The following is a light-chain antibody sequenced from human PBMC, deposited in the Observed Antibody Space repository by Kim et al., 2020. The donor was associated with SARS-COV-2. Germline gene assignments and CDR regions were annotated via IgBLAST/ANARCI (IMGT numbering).Light chain of an antibody. J-gene: IGKJ4*01. CDR2: AAS. CDR1: QGVSSY. V-gene: IGKV1-8*01. Sequence: AIRMTQSPSSFSASTGDRVTITCRASQGVSSYLAWYQQKPGKAPNLLIYAASTLQSGVPSRFSGSGSGTDFTLTISCLQSEDFATYYCQQYYTYPLTIGGGTKVDIK. CDR3: QQYYTYPLT.